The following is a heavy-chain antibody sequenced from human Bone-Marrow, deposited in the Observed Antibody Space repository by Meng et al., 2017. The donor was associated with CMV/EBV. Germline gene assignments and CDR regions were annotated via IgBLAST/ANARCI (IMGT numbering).Heavy chain of an antibody. Sequence: ASVKVSCKASGYTFTNYYMHWVRQAPGQGLEWMGWINPNNGGTNYAQKFQGRVTMTTDTSITTAYMDLSRLRSDDTAVYYCARVPNYYDSGPYLGYYWGPGTLVTASS. V-gene: IGHV1-2*02. D-gene: IGHD3-22*01. CDR3: ARVPNYYDSGPYLGYY. CDR1: GYTFTNYY. CDR2: INPNNGGT. J-gene: IGHJ4*02.